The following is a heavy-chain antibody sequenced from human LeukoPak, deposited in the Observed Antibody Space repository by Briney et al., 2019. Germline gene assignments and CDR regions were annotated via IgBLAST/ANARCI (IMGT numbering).Heavy chain of an antibody. D-gene: IGHD2-2*01. CDR1: GFTFNNYG. V-gene: IGHV3-30*18. J-gene: IGHJ4*02. CDR2: ISYNGRNK. CDR3: AKGPLRGTAAAIDY. Sequence: GKSLRLSCAASGFTFNNYGMHWVRQAPGKGLEWVAVISYNGRNKHYPDSVKGRFTISRDISTDTLWLQMDSLRTEDTAVYYCAKGPLRGTAAAIDYWGQGTLVTVSS.